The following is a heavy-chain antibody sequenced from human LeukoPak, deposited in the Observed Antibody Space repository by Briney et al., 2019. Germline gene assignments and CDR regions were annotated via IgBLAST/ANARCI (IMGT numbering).Heavy chain of an antibody. V-gene: IGHV4-30-2*05. D-gene: IGHD6-13*01. J-gene: IGHJ4*02. CDR1: GGSISIDNYY. CDR2: IYHRGST. CDR3: ARDRAWPAAGRAFDY. Sequence: PSETLSLTCTVSGGSISIDNYYWTWIRQPPGKGLEWVGCIYHRGSTYYGPSLKSRVTISVDTSKTQFSLKLSSVTAADTAVYYCARDRAWPAAGRAFDYWGQGTLFTVSS.